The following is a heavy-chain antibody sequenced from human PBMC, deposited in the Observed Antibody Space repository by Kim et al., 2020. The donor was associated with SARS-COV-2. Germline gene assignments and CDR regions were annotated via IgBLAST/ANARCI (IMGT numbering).Heavy chain of an antibody. CDR3: ARTSKCDYFDY. Sequence: KYYSTSLKTRLTISKDTSKNQVVLRITNIDPVDTATYYCARTSKCDYFDYWGQGTLVTVSS. J-gene: IGHJ4*02. CDR2: K. V-gene: IGHV2-70*01.